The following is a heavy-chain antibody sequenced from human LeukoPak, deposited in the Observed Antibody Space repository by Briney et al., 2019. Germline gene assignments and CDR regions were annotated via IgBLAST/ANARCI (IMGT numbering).Heavy chain of an antibody. CDR3: ARQRPETFDY. CDR1: GGSISSSSYY. J-gene: IGHJ4*02. V-gene: IGHV4-39*07. CDR2: IYYSGST. Sequence: PSETLSLTCTVSGGSISSSSYYWGWIRQPPGKGLEWIGSIYYSGSTYYNPSLKSRVTISVDTSKNQFSLKLSSVTAADTAVYYCARQRPETFDYWGQGILVTVSS.